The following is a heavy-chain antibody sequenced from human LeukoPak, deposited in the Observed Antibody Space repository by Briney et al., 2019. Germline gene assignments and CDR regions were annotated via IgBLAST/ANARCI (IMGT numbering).Heavy chain of an antibody. CDR3: AREGYSGTSLGGYYYYYMDV. Sequence: PGGSLRLSCVASGFTFEEYGMSWVRQAPGKGLEWVSGISLNGGATGYADSVKGRFTISRDNAKNSLYLQMNSLRADDTAVYYCAREGYSGTSLGGYYYYYMDVWGKGTTVTVSS. CDR2: ISLNGGAT. CDR1: GFTFEEYG. V-gene: IGHV3-20*04. J-gene: IGHJ6*03. D-gene: IGHD1-26*01.